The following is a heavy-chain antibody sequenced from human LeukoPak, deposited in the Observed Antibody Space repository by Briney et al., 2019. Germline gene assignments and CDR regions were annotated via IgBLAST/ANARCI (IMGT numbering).Heavy chain of an antibody. CDR2: IDNAGSIT. J-gene: IGHJ4*02. D-gene: IGHD3-22*01. CDR3: VRSAFHAGSGNYYDY. CDR1: GFTFSNYW. Sequence: HPGGFLRLSCAASGFTFSNYWIHWVRQAPGKGLVWVSRIDNAGSITTYADSVKGRFTISRDNAENTLYLQMNSLRVEDTAVYYCVRSAFHAGSGNYYDYWGQGTLVTVSS. V-gene: IGHV3-74*03.